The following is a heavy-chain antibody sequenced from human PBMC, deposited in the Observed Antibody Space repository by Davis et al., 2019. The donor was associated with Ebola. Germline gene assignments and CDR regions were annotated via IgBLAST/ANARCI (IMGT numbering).Heavy chain of an antibody. CDR2: INAGNGNT. Sequence: ASVKVSCKASGHTFSSYAMHWVRQAPGQRLEWMGWINAGNGNTKYSQKFQGRVTLTADKATNTAYMELSGLRFDDTAVYYCARGKWFDPWGQGTLVSVTS. CDR1: GHTFSSYA. V-gene: IGHV1-3*01. CDR3: ARGKWFDP. J-gene: IGHJ5*02.